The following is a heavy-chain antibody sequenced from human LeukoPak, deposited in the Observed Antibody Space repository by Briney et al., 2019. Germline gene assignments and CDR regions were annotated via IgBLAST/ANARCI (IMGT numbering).Heavy chain of an antibody. J-gene: IGHJ4*02. CDR2: ICSDGSNK. D-gene: IGHD3-10*01. Sequence: GRSLRLSCSASGSTFSYYAIHWVRQAPGKGLDGVALICSDGSNKYYADSVKGRITIPRDNSKNTVYLQMNSLRAEDTAVYYCARELFSSGSCPDGWGQGTLVTVSS. V-gene: IGHV3-33*01. CDR3: ARELFSSGSCPDG. CDR1: GSTFSYYA.